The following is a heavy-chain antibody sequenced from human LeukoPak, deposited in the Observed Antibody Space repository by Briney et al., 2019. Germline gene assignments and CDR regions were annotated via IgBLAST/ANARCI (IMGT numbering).Heavy chain of an antibody. D-gene: IGHD6-19*01. CDR3: ARDGSGWYRGY. CDR2: ISDSSYYI. J-gene: IGHJ4*02. CDR1: GFTFSSCS. V-gene: IGHV3-21*01. Sequence: GGSLRLSCVASGFTFSSCSMNWVHQAPGKGLEWVSLISDSSYYIYYADSVKGRFTISRDNAKNSLYLQMNSLRAEDTAVYYCARDGSGWYRGYWGQGTLVTVSS.